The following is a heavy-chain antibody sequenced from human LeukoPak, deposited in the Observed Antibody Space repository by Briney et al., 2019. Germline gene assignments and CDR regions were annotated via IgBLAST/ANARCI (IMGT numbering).Heavy chain of an antibody. Sequence: ASLKGSCKASGYKFTAYYMHWVRQAPGQGLEWMGWFNPNSGGVNYAQKFQGRVTMTRDTSISTAYMDLSRLRSDDTAVYFCARDLYYGSGTTHGDACDIWGQGTMVTVSS. D-gene: IGHD3-10*01. CDR3: ARDLYYGSGTTHGDACDI. J-gene: IGHJ3*02. CDR2: FNPNSGGV. CDR1: GYKFTAYY. V-gene: IGHV1-2*02.